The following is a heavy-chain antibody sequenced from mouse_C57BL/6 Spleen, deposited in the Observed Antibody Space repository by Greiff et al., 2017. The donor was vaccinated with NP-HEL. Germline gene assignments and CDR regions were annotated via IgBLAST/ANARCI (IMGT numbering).Heavy chain of an antibody. Sequence: EVQGVESGGGLVKPGGSLKLSCAASGFTFSSYTMSWVRQTPEKRLEWVATISGGGGNTYYPDSVKGRFTISRDNAKNTLYLQMSSLRSEDTALYYCARPPGPARGYFEVWGTGTTVTVSS. CDR3: ARPPGPARGYFEV. V-gene: IGHV5-9*01. D-gene: IGHD3-3*01. CDR2: ISGGGGNT. CDR1: GFTFSSYT. J-gene: IGHJ1*03.